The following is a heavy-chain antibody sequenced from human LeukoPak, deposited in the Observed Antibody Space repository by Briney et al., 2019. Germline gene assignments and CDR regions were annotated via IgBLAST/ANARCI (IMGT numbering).Heavy chain of an antibody. CDR3: TSVNWNYEAFDY. CDR1: GFTFSNAW. Sequence: GGSLRLSCAASGFTFSNAWMSWVRQAPGKGLEWVGRIKSKTDGGTTDYAAPVKGRFTISRDDSKSTLYLQMNSLKTEDTAVYYCTSVNWNYEAFDYWGQGTLVTVSS. CDR2: IKSKTDGGTT. J-gene: IGHJ4*02. D-gene: IGHD1-7*01. V-gene: IGHV3-15*01.